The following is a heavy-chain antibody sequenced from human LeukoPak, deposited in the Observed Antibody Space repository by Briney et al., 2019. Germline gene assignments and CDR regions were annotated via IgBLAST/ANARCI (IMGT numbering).Heavy chain of an antibody. CDR2: ISSSSSYI. CDR3: PNILWFGELWGPFGL. D-gene: IGHD3-10*01. CDR1: GFTCSSYS. V-gene: IGHV3-21*01. J-gene: IGHJ3*01. Sequence: GGSLRRSGAGSGFTCSSYSRKWVGQAPGKGREGGSSISSSSSYIYYADSGKGRFTMSRDNSKNKLELQMTSLRAEDPPVYHCPNILWFGELWGPFGLWGQGTKVPVSS.